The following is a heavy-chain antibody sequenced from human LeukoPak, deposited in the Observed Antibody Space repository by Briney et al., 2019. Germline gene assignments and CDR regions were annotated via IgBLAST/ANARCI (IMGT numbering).Heavy chain of an antibody. CDR1: GYTFTSYG. J-gene: IGHJ4*02. V-gene: IGHV1-18*01. CDR3: ARDHPEVGRGWQWD. Sequence: GASVKVSCKASGYTFTSYGISWVRQAPGQGLEWMGWISAYNGNTNYAQKLQGRVTMTTDTSTSTAYMELRSLRSDDTAVYYCARDHPEVGRGWQWDWGQGTLVTVSS. CDR2: ISAYNGNT. D-gene: IGHD6-19*01.